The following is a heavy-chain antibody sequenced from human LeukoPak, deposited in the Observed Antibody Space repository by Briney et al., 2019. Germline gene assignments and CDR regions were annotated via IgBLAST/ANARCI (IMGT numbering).Heavy chain of an antibody. CDR3: AKSGVVVPVAVYYMDV. CDR1: DGSITNYD. D-gene: IGHD2-2*01. V-gene: IGHV4-59*01. Sequence: SETLSLTCTVSDGSITNYDWSWVRQPPGKGLEFIGHVHYSGTANYNPSLRSRVTISIDTSKKHFFLKLKSVTAADTAVYYCAKSGVVVPVAVYYMDVWGKGTTVTVSS. CDR2: VHYSGTA. J-gene: IGHJ6*03.